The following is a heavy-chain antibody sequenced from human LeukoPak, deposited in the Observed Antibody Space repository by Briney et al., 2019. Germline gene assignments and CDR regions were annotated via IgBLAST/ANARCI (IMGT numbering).Heavy chain of an antibody. CDR2: IYYTGST. Sequence: PSETLSLTCTVSGGSISSSSYYWGWIRQPPGKGLEWIGSIYYTGSTKYNPSLKSRVTISVDTSKNQFSLSLSSVTDTAVYYCVIFIMGTTTTDYWGQGTLVTVSS. CDR1: GGSISSSSYY. V-gene: IGHV4-39*01. J-gene: IGHJ4*02. CDR3: VIFIMGTTTTDY. D-gene: IGHD1-26*01.